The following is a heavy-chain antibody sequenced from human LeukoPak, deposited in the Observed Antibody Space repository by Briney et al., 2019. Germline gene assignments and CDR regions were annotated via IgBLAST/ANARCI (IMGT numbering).Heavy chain of an antibody. CDR1: GGSISSYY. CDR3: AREAEGAFDI. CDR2: IYYSGST. V-gene: IGHV4-59*01. J-gene: IGHJ3*02. Sequence: PSETLSLTCTVSGGSISSYYWSWIRQPPGKGLEWIGYIYYSGSTNYNTSLKSRVTISVDTSKNQFSLKLSSVTAADTAVYYCAREAEGAFDIWGQGTMVTVSS.